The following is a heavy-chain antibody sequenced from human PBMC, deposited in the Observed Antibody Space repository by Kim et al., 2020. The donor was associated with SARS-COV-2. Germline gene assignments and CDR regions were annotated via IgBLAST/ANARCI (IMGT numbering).Heavy chain of an antibody. D-gene: IGHD6-6*01. J-gene: IGHJ6*02. V-gene: IGHV3-53*01. CDR1: GFTVSSNY. CDR3: ARDRADSSSPDYYYGMDV. CDR2: IYSGGST. Sequence: GGSLRLSCAASGFTVSSNYMSWVRQAPGKGLEWVSVIYSGGSTYYADSVKGRFTISRDNSKNTLYLQMNSLRAEDTALYYCARDRADSSSPDYYYGMDVWGQGTTVTVSS.